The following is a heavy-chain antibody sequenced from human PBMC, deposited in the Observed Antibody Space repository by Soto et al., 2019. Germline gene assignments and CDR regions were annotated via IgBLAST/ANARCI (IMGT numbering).Heavy chain of an antibody. CDR1: GFTFSSYS. CDR2: ISGSGDTI. Sequence: GGSLRLSCAASGFTFSSYSINWVRQAPGKGLEWVSYISGSGDTIYYADSLRGRFTISRDNARNSLHLQMNNLRDEDTAVYYCARFWELLDWFDPWGQGTLVTVSS. V-gene: IGHV3-48*02. CDR3: ARFWELLDWFDP. J-gene: IGHJ5*02. D-gene: IGHD1-26*01.